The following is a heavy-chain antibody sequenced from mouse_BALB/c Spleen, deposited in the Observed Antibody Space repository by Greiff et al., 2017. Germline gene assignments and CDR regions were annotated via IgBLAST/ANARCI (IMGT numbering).Heavy chain of an antibody. V-gene: IGHV1S81*02. Sequence: VKLQESGAELVKPGASVKLSCKASGYTFTSYYMYWVKQRPGQGLEWIGEINPSNGGTNFNEKFKSKATLTVDKSSSTAYMQLSSLTSEDSAVYYCTRGLYDYGPFAYGGQGTLVTVSA. CDR2: INPSNGGT. CDR3: TRGLYDYGPFAY. D-gene: IGHD2-4*01. J-gene: IGHJ3*01. CDR1: GYTFTSYY.